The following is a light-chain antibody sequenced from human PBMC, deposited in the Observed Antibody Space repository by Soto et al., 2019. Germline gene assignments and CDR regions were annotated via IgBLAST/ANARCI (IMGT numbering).Light chain of an antibody. CDR3: AAWDDSLNGFYV. CDR1: TSNIGSNS. CDR2: TNN. Sequence: QSALTQPPSASGTPGQRVTISCSGSTSNIGSNSVNWYQQLPGTAPKLLIYTNNQRPSGVPDRFSASKSGTSASLAITGLQSEDEADYYCAAWDDSLNGFYVFGTGTKVTVL. V-gene: IGLV1-44*01. J-gene: IGLJ1*01.